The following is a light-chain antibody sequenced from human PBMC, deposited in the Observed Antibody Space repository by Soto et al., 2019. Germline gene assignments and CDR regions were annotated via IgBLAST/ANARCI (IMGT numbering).Light chain of an antibody. CDR1: SSNIGAGYP. J-gene: IGLJ1*01. CDR2: GNT. CDR3: QSYDSSLSAYV. V-gene: IGLV1-40*01. Sequence: QPVLTQPPSVSGAPGQRITISCTGSSSNIGAGYPIHWYQQLPGTAPRLLIFGNTIRPSGVPARFSGSRSGLAITGLQAEDEADYYCQSYDSSLSAYVFGAGTKVTVL.